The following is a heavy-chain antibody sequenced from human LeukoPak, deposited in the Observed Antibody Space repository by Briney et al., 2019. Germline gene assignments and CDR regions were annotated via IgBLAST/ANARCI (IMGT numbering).Heavy chain of an antibody. CDR1: GFTFSSYA. J-gene: IGHJ4*02. V-gene: IGHV3-23*01. CDR3: AKADGSGSYYTHYFFDF. CDR2: ISGSGGST. D-gene: IGHD3-10*01. Sequence: GGSLRLSCAASGFTFSSYAMSWVRQAPGKGLEWVSGISGSGGSTYYADSVKGRFTISRDNSKNTLYLQMNSLRAEDTALYYCAKADGSGSYYTHYFFDFWGQGTLVTVSS.